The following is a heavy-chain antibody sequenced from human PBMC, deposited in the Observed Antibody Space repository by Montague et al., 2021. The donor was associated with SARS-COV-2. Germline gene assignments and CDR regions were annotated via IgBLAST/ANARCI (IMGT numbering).Heavy chain of an antibody. V-gene: IGHV4-39*01. CDR1: GGSISSSSYY. Sequence: SETLSLTCTVSGGSISSSSYYWGWIRQPPGKGLEWIGSIYYSGSNYYNPSLKSRVTISVDTSKNKFSLKLSSVAAADTAVYYCASPTYYYDSSGSDAFDIWGQGTMVTVSS. CDR3: ASPTYYYDSSGSDAFDI. J-gene: IGHJ3*02. D-gene: IGHD3-22*01. CDR2: IYYSGSN.